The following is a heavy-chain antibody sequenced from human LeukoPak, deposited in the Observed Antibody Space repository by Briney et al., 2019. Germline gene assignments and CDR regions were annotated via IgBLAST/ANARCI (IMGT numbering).Heavy chain of an antibody. CDR1: GGSISSYY. CDR2: IYTSGTT. Sequence: PSETLSLTCTVSGGSISSYYWSWIRQPPGKGLECIGYIYTSGTTNYNPSLKSRVTMSIDTSKNQFSLKLSSITAADTAVYYCARDAKYYYGSRTYFFFEYWGQGTPLTVSS. V-gene: IGHV4-4*08. D-gene: IGHD3-10*01. CDR3: ARDAKYYYGSRTYFFFEY. J-gene: IGHJ4*02.